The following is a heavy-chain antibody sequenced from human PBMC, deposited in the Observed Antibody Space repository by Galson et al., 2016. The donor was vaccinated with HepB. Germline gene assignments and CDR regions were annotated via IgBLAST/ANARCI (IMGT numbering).Heavy chain of an antibody. J-gene: IGHJ4*02. V-gene: IGHV4-39*01. CDR2: IYYSGST. CDR1: GASISSNNYY. Sequence: SETLSLTCSVSGASISSNNYYWGWIRQPPGKGLEWIASIYYSGSTYYNPSLKSRVSISVDTSRNQFSLKVNSVTAADTAVYYCAGRSTRGARASDYWGQGTLVTVSS. D-gene: IGHD3-10*01. CDR3: AGRSTRGARASDY.